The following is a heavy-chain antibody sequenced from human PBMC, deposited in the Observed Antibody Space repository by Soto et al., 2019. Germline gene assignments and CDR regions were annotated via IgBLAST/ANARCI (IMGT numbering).Heavy chain of an antibody. CDR2: IYYRGST. J-gene: IGHJ6*02. V-gene: IGHV4-31*03. Sequence: QVQLQESGPGLVKPSQTLSLTCTVSGGSISSGGYYWGWIRQHPGKGLEWIGPIYYRGSTYYNSSLESRVTISVDTSKTQFSLMLRSVTAADTAVYYCARPSVARDYGDYGVTVSHYYGMAVWGQGTTVTVS. CDR1: GGSISSGGYY. CDR3: ARPSVARDYGDYGVTVSHYYGMAV. D-gene: IGHD4-17*01.